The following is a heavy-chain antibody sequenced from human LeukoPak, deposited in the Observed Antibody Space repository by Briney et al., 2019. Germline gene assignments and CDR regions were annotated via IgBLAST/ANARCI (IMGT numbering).Heavy chain of an antibody. J-gene: IGHJ4*02. CDR2: ISSSSSYI. V-gene: IGHV3-21*01. CDR3: ARDRIAGRQFNDY. Sequence: GGSLRLSCAGSGFTFSSYSMNWVRQAPGKGLEWVSSISSSSSYIYYADSVKGRFTISRDNAKNSLYLQMNSLRAEDTAVYYCARDRIAGRQFNDYWGQGTLVTVSS. D-gene: IGHD6-6*01. CDR1: GFTFSSYS.